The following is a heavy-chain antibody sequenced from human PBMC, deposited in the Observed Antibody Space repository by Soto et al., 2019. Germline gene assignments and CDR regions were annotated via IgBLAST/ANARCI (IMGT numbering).Heavy chain of an antibody. J-gene: IGHJ5*02. V-gene: IGHV3-53*01. CDR2: IYTGDTP. D-gene: IGHD2-2*01. Sequence: GGSLRLSCAASRFTVGSSYVSWVRQAPGKGLEWVSVIYTGDTPYYADSVKGRFTISRDTLKNTLYLQMDSLRVDDTAVYYCTSGLMDVVPPAVDLFDPWGQGILVTVSS. CDR3: TSGLMDVVPPAVDLFDP. CDR1: RFTVGSSY.